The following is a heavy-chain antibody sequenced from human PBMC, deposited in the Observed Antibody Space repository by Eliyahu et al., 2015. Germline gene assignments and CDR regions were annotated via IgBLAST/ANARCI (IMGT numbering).Heavy chain of an antibody. D-gene: IGHD3-10*01. V-gene: IGHV3-74*01. CDR1: GFTFSXXX. CDR3: AREEGSGYAWRFFYGMDV. J-gene: IGHJ6*02. CDR2: IDXDGTRR. Sequence: DVQLIEAGGTIVQSGGSLTLXXAASGFTFSXXXXHWVRQAPGKGLVWVSRIDXDGTRRNYADSVKGRFTISRDNAKNTVYLHMNSLRADDTATYYCAREEGSGYAWRFFYGMDVWGQGTTVTVSS.